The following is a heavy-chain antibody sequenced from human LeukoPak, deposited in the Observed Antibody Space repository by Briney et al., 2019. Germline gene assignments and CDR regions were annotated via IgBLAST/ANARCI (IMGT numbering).Heavy chain of an antibody. V-gene: IGHV3-30*03. D-gene: IGHD1-14*01. J-gene: IGHJ6*02. CDR3: ARDGPQSLLYYYYGMDV. Sequence: GGSLRLSCAASGFTFSSYGMHWVRQAPGKGLEWVAVISYDGSNKYYADSVKGRFTISRDNSKNTLYLQMNSLRAEDTAVYYCARDGPQSLLYYYYGMDVWGQGTTVTVSS. CDR2: ISYDGSNK. CDR1: GFTFSSYG.